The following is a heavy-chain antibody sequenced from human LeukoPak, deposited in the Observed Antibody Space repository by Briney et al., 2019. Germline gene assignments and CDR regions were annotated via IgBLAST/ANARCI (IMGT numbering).Heavy chain of an antibody. J-gene: IGHJ6*02. D-gene: IGHD3-10*01. CDR2: IYYSGST. V-gene: IGHV4-59*06. Sequence: SETLSLTCTVSGGSISSHYWSWIRQHPGKGLEWIGYIYYSGSTYYNPSLKSRVTISVDTSKNQFSLKLSSVTAADTAVYYCARASVQYYYGSGSPHPHYYYGMDVWGQGTTVTVSS. CDR3: ARASVQYYYGSGSPHPHYYYGMDV. CDR1: GGSISSHY.